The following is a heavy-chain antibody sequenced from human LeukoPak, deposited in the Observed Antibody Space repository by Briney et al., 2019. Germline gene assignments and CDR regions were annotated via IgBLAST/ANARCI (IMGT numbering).Heavy chain of an antibody. J-gene: IGHJ4*02. V-gene: IGHV3-30*18. Sequence: GGSLRLSCAASGFTFSSYGMHWVRQAPGKGLEWVAVISYDGSNKYYADSVKGRFTISRDNSKNTLYLQMNSLRAEDTAVYYCAKDLVLRFNYYDSSGYLVGLDYWGRGTLVTVSS. CDR1: GFTFSSYG. CDR2: ISYDGSNK. D-gene: IGHD3-22*01. CDR3: AKDLVLRFNYYDSSGYLVGLDY.